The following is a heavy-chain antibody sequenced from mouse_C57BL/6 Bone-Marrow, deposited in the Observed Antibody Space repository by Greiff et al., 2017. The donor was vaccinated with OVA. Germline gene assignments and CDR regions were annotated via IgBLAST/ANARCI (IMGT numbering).Heavy chain of an antibody. Sequence: QVQLQQSGTELVKPGASVKLSCKASGYTFTSYWMHWVKQRPGQGLEWIGNINPSNGGTNYNEKFKSKATLTVDKSSSTAYMQLSSLTSEDSAVYYCARGVTTVVAPRGCHYFDYWGQGTTLTVSS. V-gene: IGHV1-53*01. CDR3: ARGVTTVVAPRGCHYFDY. CDR1: GYTFTSYW. J-gene: IGHJ2*01. CDR2: INPSNGGT. D-gene: IGHD1-1*01.